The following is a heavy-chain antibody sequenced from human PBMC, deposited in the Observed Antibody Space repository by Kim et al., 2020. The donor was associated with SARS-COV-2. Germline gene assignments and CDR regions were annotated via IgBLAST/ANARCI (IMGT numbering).Heavy chain of an antibody. CDR1: GFTFSSYG. CDR3: ARDINPSGLVVVPAASAPYYYYGMDV. Sequence: GGSLRLSCAASGFTFSSYGMHWVRQAPGKGLEWVAVIWYDGSNKYYADSVKGRFTISRDNSKNTLYLQMNSLRAEDTAVYYCARDINPSGLVVVPAASAPYYYYGMDV. V-gene: IGHV3-33*01. CDR2: IWYDGSNK. D-gene: IGHD2-2*01. J-gene: IGHJ6*01.